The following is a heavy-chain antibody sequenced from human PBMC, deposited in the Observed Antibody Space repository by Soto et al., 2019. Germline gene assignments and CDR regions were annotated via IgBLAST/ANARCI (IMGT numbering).Heavy chain of an antibody. D-gene: IGHD3-22*01. V-gene: IGHV4-30-2*01. J-gene: IGHJ5*02. Sequence: PSETLSLTCAVSGGSISSGGYSWSWIRQPPGKGLEWIGYIYHSGSTFYNPSLKSRVTISVDRSKNQFSLKLSSVTAADTAVYYCARASDSSGYYYPNWFDPWGQGTLVTVSS. CDR3: ARASDSSGYYYPNWFDP. CDR2: IYHSGST. CDR1: GGSISSGGYS.